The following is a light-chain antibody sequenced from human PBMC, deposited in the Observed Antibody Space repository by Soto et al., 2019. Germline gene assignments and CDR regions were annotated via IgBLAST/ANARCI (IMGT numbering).Light chain of an antibody. Sequence: QSVLTQPPSVSAAPRQKVTISCSGSGSNIGNNYVSWYQQLPGTAPKLLIYENNKRPSGIPDRFSGSKSGTSATLGITGLQTGDEADYYCGTWDSSLSAKVFGTGTKVTVL. J-gene: IGLJ1*01. CDR1: GSNIGNNY. CDR2: ENN. CDR3: GTWDSSLSAKV. V-gene: IGLV1-51*02.